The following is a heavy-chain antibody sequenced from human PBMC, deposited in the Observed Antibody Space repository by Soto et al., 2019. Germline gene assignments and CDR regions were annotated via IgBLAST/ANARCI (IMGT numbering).Heavy chain of an antibody. CDR2: INHSGST. J-gene: IGHJ5*02. CDR1: GGSFSGYY. V-gene: IGHV4-34*01. Sequence: SETLSLTCAVYGGSFSGYYWSWIRQPPGKGLEWIGEINHSGSTNYNPSLKSRVTISVDTSKNQFSLKLSSVTAADTAIYYCARLSHPYWFDPWGQGTLVTVSS. CDR3: ARLSHPYWFDP.